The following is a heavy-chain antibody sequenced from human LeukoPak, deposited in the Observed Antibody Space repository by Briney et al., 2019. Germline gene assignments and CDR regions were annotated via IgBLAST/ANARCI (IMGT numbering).Heavy chain of an antibody. D-gene: IGHD6-19*01. CDR3: ARAGIAVAGNFDY. J-gene: IGHJ4*02. CDR1: GGTFSSYA. CDR2: INTNTGNP. Sequence: GSSVKVSCKASGGTFSSYAISWVRQAPGQGLEWMGWINTNTGNPTYAQGFTGRFVFSLDTSVSTAYLQISSLKAEDTAVYYCARAGIAVAGNFDYWGQGTLVTVSS. V-gene: IGHV7-4-1*02.